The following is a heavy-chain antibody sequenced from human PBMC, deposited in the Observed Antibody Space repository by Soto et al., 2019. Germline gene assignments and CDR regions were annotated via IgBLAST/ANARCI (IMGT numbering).Heavy chain of an antibody. J-gene: IGHJ4*02. CDR2: ISGSGGST. CDR3: AKQTLVVVAAPFDY. CDR1: GFTFSSYA. Sequence: EVQLLESGGGLVQPGGSLRLSCAASGFTFSSYAMSWVRQAPGEGLEWVSAISGSGGSTYYADSVKGRFTISRDNAKNTLYLQMNSLRAEDTAVYYCAKQTLVVVAAPFDYWGQGTLVTVSS. D-gene: IGHD2-15*01. V-gene: IGHV3-23*01.